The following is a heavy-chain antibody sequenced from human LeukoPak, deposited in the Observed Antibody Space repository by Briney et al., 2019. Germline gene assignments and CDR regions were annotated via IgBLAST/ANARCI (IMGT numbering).Heavy chain of an antibody. Sequence: PSETLSLTCTVSGGSISSYYWSWIRQPPGKGLEWIGYIYTSGSTNYNPSLKSRVTISVDTSKNQFSLKLSSVTAADTAVYYRARVVVTASDDAFDIWGQGTKVTVSS. CDR1: GGSISSYY. V-gene: IGHV4-4*09. J-gene: IGHJ3*02. CDR3: ARVVVTASDDAFDI. D-gene: IGHD2-21*02. CDR2: IYTSGST.